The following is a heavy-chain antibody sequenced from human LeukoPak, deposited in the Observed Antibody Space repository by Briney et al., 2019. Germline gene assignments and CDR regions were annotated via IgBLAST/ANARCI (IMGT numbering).Heavy chain of an antibody. V-gene: IGHV3-23*01. Sequence: GGSLRLSCGASGFTFRSYGMTWVRQAPGKGLAWISAISGSGTATYYADSVKGRFTISRDNSKDTLYLQMNSLRAEDTAMYYCAREFNSFLADCSGGQCLFMSWGQGTLVTVSS. D-gene: IGHD2-15*01. CDR2: ISGSGTAT. J-gene: IGHJ4*02. CDR1: GFTFRSYG. CDR3: AREFNSFLADCSGGQCLFMS.